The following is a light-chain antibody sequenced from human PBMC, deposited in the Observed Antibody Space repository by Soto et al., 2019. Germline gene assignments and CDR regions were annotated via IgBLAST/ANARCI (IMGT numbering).Light chain of an antibody. CDR2: DAS. CDR3: QQRSKWPPLT. Sequence: EIVLTQSPANLSLSPGERATLSCRASQSVSSYLAWYQQKPGQPPRLLIYDASNRATGVPARFSGSGSGTDVTLTISSLEPEDFAVYYCQQRSKWPPLTFGGGTKVEIK. J-gene: IGKJ4*01. CDR1: QSVSSY. V-gene: IGKV3-11*01.